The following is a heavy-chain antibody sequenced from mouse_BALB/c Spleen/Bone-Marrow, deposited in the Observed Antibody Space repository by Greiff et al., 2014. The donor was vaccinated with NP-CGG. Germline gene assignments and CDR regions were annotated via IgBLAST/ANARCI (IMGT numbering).Heavy chain of an antibody. CDR1: GFSLTTYG. CDR2: IWTGGST. J-gene: IGHJ2*01. Sequence: QVQLQQSGPGLVQPSQSLSITCTVSGFSLTTYGVHWVRQSPGKGLEWLGVIWTGGSTDYNAAFISRLSISKDNSKSQVFFEMKSRKLKDTPIYYCARTHRGYYFDSWAQGPPPTVST. D-gene: IGHD3-1*01. CDR3: ARTHRGYYFDS. V-gene: IGHV2-2*02.